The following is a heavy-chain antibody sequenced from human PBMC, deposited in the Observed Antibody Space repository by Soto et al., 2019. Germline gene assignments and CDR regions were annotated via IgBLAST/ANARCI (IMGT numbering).Heavy chain of an antibody. CDR1: GFKVSDYY. J-gene: IGHJ4*02. Sequence: GGSLRLSCAASGFKVSDYYMSWIRQAPGKGLEWLSYSSNSGTYTRYADSVKGRFSISRDNSKNTVYLQVSNLRAEDTAVYFCARDQTDSGGYSDSWGQGTLVTVSS. V-gene: IGHV3-11*06. CDR3: ARDQTDSGGYSDS. CDR2: SSNSGTYT. D-gene: IGHD3-22*01.